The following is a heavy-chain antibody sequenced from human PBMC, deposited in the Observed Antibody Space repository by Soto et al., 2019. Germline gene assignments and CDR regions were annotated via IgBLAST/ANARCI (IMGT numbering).Heavy chain of an antibody. D-gene: IGHD3-10*01. CDR2: VSASNGKT. CDR1: GYIFTTYS. CDR3: AREAFGVQASWFDP. V-gene: IGHV1-18*01. J-gene: IGHJ5*02. Sequence: QIQQVQSGSEVRMPGASVKVSCKASGYIFTTYSITWVRQAPGQGLEWMGWVSASNGKTNYAQKFEDRVTMTTDTSTTIPYMELRSLRSDDTAVYYCAREAFGVQASWFDPWGQGTLVTVSS.